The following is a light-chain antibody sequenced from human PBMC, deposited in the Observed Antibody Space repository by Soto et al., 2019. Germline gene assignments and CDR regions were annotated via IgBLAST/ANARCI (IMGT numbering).Light chain of an antibody. CDR1: QSISSW. CDR3: QELNSYTGT. V-gene: IGKV1-5*01. J-gene: IGKJ1*01. CDR2: DAS. Sequence: DIQMPQSPCTLSASVGARATLSWRASQSISSWLAWYQKKRGKDPKMVIYDASSLQSGVPSRFSGNASGTEFNLTISRLQTDECGTYEGQELNSYTGTFGPGTKVDIK.